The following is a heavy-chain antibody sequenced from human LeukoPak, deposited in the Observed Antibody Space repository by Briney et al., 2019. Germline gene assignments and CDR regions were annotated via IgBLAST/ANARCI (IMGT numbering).Heavy chain of an antibody. Sequence: GGSLRLSCAASGFTFSYYSMSWVRQAPGKGLEWVSSISNRSTYIYYADSLKGRFTISRDNAKNSLYLQMNSLRAEDTAVYYCARPLVGSGALRYGMDVWGQGTTVTVSS. CDR1: GFTFSYYS. D-gene: IGHD1-26*01. CDR3: ARPLVGSGALRYGMDV. J-gene: IGHJ6*02. V-gene: IGHV3-21*01. CDR2: ISNRSTYI.